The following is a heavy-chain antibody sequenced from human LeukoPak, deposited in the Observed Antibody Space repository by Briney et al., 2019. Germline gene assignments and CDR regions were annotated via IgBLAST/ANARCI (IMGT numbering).Heavy chain of an antibody. J-gene: IGHJ4*02. CDR3: ARGISD. Sequence: GGSLRLSCVASGFTFSSYWMSWVRQAPGKGLEWVANIKQDGSEKYYVDSVKGRFTISRDNAKNSLYLQMNSLKTEDTAVYYCARGISDWGQGTLVTVSS. CDR2: IKQDGSEK. CDR1: GFTFSSYW. V-gene: IGHV3-7*03.